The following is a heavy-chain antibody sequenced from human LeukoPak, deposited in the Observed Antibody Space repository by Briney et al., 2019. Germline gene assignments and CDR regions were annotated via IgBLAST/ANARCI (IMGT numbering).Heavy chain of an antibody. CDR1: GGSISSYY. D-gene: IGHD6-13*01. CDR3: AVTLGAVGYYYGMDV. J-gene: IGHJ6*02. Sequence: SETLSLTCTVSGGSISSYYWSWIRQPAGKGLEWIGRIYTSGSTNYNPSLKSRVTMSVDTSKNQFSLKLSSVSAADTAVYYCAVTLGAVGYYYGMDVWGQGTTVTVSS. CDR2: IYTSGST. V-gene: IGHV4-4*07.